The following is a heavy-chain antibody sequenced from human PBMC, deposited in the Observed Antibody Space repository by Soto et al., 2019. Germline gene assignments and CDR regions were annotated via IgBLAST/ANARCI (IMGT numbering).Heavy chain of an antibody. CDR1: GGSISSSNW. CDR2: IYHSGST. V-gene: IGHV4-4*02. Sequence: SETLSLTCAVSGGSISSSNWWCWVRQPPGKGLEWVGEIYHSGSTNYNPSLKSRFTISVDKSKNQFSLKLSSVTAADTAVYYCARGNSKKYCSSTSCSSSGSSWGIWGQGTMVTVSS. CDR3: ARGNSKKYCSSTSCSSSGSSWGI. J-gene: IGHJ3*02. D-gene: IGHD2-2*01.